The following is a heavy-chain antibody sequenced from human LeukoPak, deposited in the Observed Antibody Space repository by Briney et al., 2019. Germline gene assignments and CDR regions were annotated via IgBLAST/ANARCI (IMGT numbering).Heavy chain of an antibody. D-gene: IGHD3-10*01. J-gene: IGHJ6*02. Sequence: SGGSLRLSCAASGFTVSSNYMSWVRRAPGKGLEGGSVIYSGGSTYYADSVKGGFTISRDNSKNTLYLQMNSLRAEDTAVYYCARAPSEWFGELSPYYYGMDVWGQGTTVTVSS. CDR1: GFTVSSNY. V-gene: IGHV3-66*01. CDR3: ARAPSEWFGELSPYYYGMDV. CDR2: IYSGGST.